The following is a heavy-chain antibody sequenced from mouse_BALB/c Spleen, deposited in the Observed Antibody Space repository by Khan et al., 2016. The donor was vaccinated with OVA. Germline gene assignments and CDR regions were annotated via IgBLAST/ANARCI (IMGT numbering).Heavy chain of an antibody. D-gene: IGHD1-1*01. J-gene: IGHJ2*01. CDR1: GYTFINYW. CDR2: INPSTGYT. Sequence: VQLKQSGAELAKPGASVKMSCKASGYTFINYWILWVKQRPGQGLEWIGYINPSTGYTEYNQNFKDQATLTADKSSSTAYMQLSSLTSEDSAVYYCARRGLRWDFDYWGQGTTLTVSS. CDR3: ARRGLRWDFDY. V-gene: IGHV1-7*01.